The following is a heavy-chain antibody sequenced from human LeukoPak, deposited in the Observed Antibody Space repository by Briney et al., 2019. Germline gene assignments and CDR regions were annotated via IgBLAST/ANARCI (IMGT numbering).Heavy chain of an antibody. Sequence: GGSLRLCWAASGFSFSSYWMHWVRQAPGKGLVWVSRININGSTTTYADSVKGRFTISRDNAKNTLSLQMNSLRADDTAVYYCISDHTGHDDYWGQGTLVTVSS. V-gene: IGHV3-74*01. CDR3: ISDHTGHDDY. D-gene: IGHD1-1*01. J-gene: IGHJ4*02. CDR2: ININGSTT. CDR1: GFSFSSYW.